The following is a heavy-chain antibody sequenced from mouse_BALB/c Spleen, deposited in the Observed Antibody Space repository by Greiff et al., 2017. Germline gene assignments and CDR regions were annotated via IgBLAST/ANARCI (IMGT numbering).Heavy chain of an antibody. Sequence: EVQRVESGGGLVKPGGSLKLSCAASGFTFSSYTMSWVRQTPEKRLEWVATISSGGGNTYYPDSVKGRFTISRDNAKNNLYLQMSSLRSEDTALYYCARYNDYDDGDAMDYWGQGTSVTVSS. CDR3: ARYNDYDDGDAMDY. CDR2: ISSGGGNT. CDR1: GFTFSSYT. V-gene: IGHV5-9*03. D-gene: IGHD2-4*01. J-gene: IGHJ4*01.